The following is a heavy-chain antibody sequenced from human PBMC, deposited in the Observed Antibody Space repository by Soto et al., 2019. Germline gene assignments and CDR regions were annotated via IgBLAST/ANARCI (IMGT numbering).Heavy chain of an antibody. Sequence: PGGSLRLSCAASGFTFSSYAMSWVRQAPGKGLEWVSAISGSGGSTYYADSVKGRFTISRDNSKNTLYLQMNSLRAEDTAVYYCAEGPFGWGPPYYFDYWGQGTLVTVSS. V-gene: IGHV3-23*01. D-gene: IGHD2-21*02. CDR2: ISGSGGST. CDR3: AEGPFGWGPPYYFDY. J-gene: IGHJ4*02. CDR1: GFTFSSYA.